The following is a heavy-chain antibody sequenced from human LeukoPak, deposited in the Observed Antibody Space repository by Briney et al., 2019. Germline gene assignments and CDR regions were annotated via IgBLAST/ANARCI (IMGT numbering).Heavy chain of an antibody. J-gene: IGHJ4*02. CDR1: GFTFDDYG. CDR3: AKVSDSGSYLRY. CDR2: INWNGGST. V-gene: IGHV3-20*04. Sequence: PGGSLRLSCVASGFTFDDYGMSWVRQAPGKGLEWVSGINWNGGSTGYADSVKGRFTISRDNAKNSLYLQMNSLRAEDTAVYYCAKVSDSGSYLRYWGQGTLVTVSS. D-gene: IGHD1-26*01.